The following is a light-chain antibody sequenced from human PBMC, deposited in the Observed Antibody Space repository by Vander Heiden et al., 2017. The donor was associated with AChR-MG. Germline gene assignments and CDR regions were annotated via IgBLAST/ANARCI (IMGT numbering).Light chain of an antibody. V-gene: IGKV1-39*01. CDR2: AAS. CDR3: QQSYSAPMYT. J-gene: IGKJ2*01. CDR1: QSISTY. Sequence: DIRMTPSPSSLSASVGDRVTITCRASQSISTYLNSYQQKPGKAPKRLIYAASSLQSGVPSRFSAYGAWTDFTLTISSLQHEDFAIYYCQQSYSAPMYTFGQGTKVEIK.